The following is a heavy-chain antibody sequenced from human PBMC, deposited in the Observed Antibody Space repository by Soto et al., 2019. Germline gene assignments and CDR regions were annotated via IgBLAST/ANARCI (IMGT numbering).Heavy chain of an antibody. Sequence: QVQLVQSGAEVRKPGSSVRVSCKASGGSFNRHTISWVRQAPGQGLEWMGGIIPIFGTANHAKKFQGRVTIIADESTSTDYMELSSVRSDDTAIYYCARGWGYDSTYYYYAYWGQGNLVIVSS. V-gene: IGHV1-69*01. D-gene: IGHD3-16*01. CDR2: IIPIFGTA. CDR1: GGSFNRHT. CDR3: ARGWGYDSTYYYYAY. J-gene: IGHJ4*02.